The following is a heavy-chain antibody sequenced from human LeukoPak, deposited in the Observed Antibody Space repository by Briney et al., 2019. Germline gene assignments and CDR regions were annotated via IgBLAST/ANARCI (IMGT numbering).Heavy chain of an antibody. D-gene: IGHD3-10*01. J-gene: IGHJ5*02. V-gene: IGHV1-2*02. CDR1: GYTFTGYY. CDR3: ARDLGVREVILDWLDP. CDR2: INPNSGGT. Sequence: GASVKVSCKASGYTFTGYYMHWVRQAPGQGLEWMGWINPNSGGTNYAQKFQGRVTMTRDTSISTAYMELSRLRSDDTAVYYCARDLGVREVILDWLDPWGQGTPVTVSS.